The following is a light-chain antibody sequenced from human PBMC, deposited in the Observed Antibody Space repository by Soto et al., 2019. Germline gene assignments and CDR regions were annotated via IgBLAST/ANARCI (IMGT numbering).Light chain of an antibody. V-gene: IGKV3D-15*01. J-gene: IGKJ4*01. Sequence: EIVMTQSPATLSVSPGERXXXXXRASQSVGSDLAWYXXKHGQXXRXXIYDIFTRATGVPTRISGSGSGTELTITISSLQSEDFEVYYCQQYNSWPLTFGGGTKVDIK. CDR1: QSVGSD. CDR2: DIF. CDR3: QQYNSWPLT.